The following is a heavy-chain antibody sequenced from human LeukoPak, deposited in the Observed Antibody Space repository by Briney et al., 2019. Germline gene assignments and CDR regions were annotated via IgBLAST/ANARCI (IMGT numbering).Heavy chain of an antibody. CDR3: ARVKITMVRGVIIKDYYYGMDV. J-gene: IGHJ6*02. V-gene: IGHV3-7*04. CDR2: INPAGSET. CDR1: GFSFNAYW. Sequence: GGSLRLSCAASGFSFNAYWMAWVRQAPGTGLEWVANINPAGSETFHVDPVKGRFTISRDNAKNSLYLQMNSLRAEDAAVYYCARVKITMVRGVIIKDYYYGMDVWGQGTTVTVSS. D-gene: IGHD3-10*01.